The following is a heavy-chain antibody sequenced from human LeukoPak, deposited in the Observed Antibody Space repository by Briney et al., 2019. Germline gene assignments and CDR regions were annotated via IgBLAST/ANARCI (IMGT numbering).Heavy chain of an antibody. CDR3: ARTDYDILTGLAYYYMDV. CDR1: GFTFSSYE. D-gene: IGHD3-9*01. CDR2: ISSSGSTI. J-gene: IGHJ6*03. V-gene: IGHV3-48*03. Sequence: GGSLRLSCAASGFTFSSYEMNWVRQAPGKGLEWVSYISSSGSTIYYADSVKGRFTISRDNAKNSLYLQMNSLRAEDTAVYYCARTDYDILTGLAYYYMDVWGKGTTVTISS.